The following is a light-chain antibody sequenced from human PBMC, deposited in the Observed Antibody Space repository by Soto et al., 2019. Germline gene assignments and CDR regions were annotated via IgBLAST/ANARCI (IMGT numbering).Light chain of an antibody. J-gene: IGKJ4*01. CDR2: AAS. CDR1: QSVGSS. Sequence: DILMTQSPSTLSASVLDRVTITCRASQSVGSSLAWYQQIPGKPPRVLIHAASTLQSGVPSRFSGSGSGTEFSLTISSLQPDDFATYYCQQYSSYPLTLGGGTKVDIK. CDR3: QQYSSYPLT. V-gene: IGKV1-5*03.